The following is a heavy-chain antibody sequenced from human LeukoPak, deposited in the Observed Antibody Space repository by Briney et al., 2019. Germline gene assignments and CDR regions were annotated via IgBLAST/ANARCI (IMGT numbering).Heavy chain of an antibody. J-gene: IGHJ4*02. Sequence: GGSLRLSCAASGFTFSTYWMHWVRQAPGKGLVWVSRVNGDGSSTNYADSEKGRFTISRDNAKNTLYLQMNSLRAEDTAVYYCARDGIAAVDFDYWGQGILVTVSS. CDR3: ARDGIAAVDFDY. CDR1: GFTFSTYW. CDR2: VNGDGSST. V-gene: IGHV3-74*01. D-gene: IGHD6-13*01.